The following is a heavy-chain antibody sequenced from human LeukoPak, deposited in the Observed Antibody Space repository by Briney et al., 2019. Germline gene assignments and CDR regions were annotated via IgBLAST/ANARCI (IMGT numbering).Heavy chain of an antibody. CDR3: ARTPHMYYYDSSGYYYFMDY. Sequence: GASVKVSCKASGGTFSSYAISWVRQAPGQGLEWMGRIIPIFGTANYAQKFQGRVTITTDESTSTAYMELSSLRSEDTAVYYYARTPHMYYYDSSGYYYFMDYWGQGTLVTVSS. CDR1: GGTFSSYA. V-gene: IGHV1-69*05. J-gene: IGHJ4*02. D-gene: IGHD3-22*01. CDR2: IIPIFGTA.